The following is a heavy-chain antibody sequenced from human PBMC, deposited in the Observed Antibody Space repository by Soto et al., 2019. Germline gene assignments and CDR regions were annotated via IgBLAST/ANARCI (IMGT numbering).Heavy chain of an antibody. V-gene: IGHV3-30-3*01. Sequence: PGGSLRLSCAASGFTFSGYAMHWVRQAPGKGLEWVAVISYDGSNKYYADSVKGRFTISRDNSKNTLYLQMNSLRAEDTAVYYCARDSSGCLDYWGQGTLVTVSS. D-gene: IGHD6-19*01. CDR2: ISYDGSNK. J-gene: IGHJ4*02. CDR3: ARDSSGCLDY. CDR1: GFTFSGYA.